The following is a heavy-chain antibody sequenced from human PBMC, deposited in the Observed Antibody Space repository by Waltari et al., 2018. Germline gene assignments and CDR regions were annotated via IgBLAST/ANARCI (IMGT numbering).Heavy chain of an antibody. D-gene: IGHD3-9*01. CDR3: AKGTQNYGYFNLEY. J-gene: IGHJ4*02. CDR2: ISGSGGST. Sequence: EVQLLESGGGLVQPGGSLRLSCAASGFTFSSYAMSWVRQAPGKGLEWVSDISGSGGSTYYADSVKGRFTNSRDSSKSTTHLHMNSLRVEDTAVYYCAKGTQNYGYFNLEYWGQGTLVTVSS. V-gene: IGHV3-23*01. CDR1: GFTFSSYA.